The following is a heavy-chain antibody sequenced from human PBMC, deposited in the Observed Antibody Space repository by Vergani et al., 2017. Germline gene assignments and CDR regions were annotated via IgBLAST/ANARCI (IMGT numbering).Heavy chain of an antibody. D-gene: IGHD6-19*01. J-gene: IGHJ6*03. Sequence: QVQLQQWGAGLLKPSETLSLTCTVSGGSISSYYWSWIRQPPGKGLEWIGYIYYSGSTNYNPSLKSRVTRSVDTSKNQFSLKLSSVTAADTAVYYCARRSSGWYYYYMDVWGKGTTVTVSS. V-gene: IGHV4-59*01. CDR1: GGSISSYY. CDR3: ARRSSGWYYYYMDV. CDR2: IYYSGST.